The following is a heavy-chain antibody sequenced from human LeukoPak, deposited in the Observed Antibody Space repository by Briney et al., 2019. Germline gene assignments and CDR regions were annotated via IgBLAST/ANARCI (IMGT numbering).Heavy chain of an antibody. Sequence: SETLSLTCTVSGGSISSGSYYWSWIRQPAGKGLEWIGRIYTSGSTNYNPSLKSRITISVDTSKNQFSLKLSSVTAADTAVYYCARDVFWSGYYTSYYMDVWGKGTTVTVSS. D-gene: IGHD3-3*01. V-gene: IGHV4-61*02. CDR3: ARDVFWSGYYTSYYMDV. J-gene: IGHJ6*03. CDR1: GGSISSGSYY. CDR2: IYTSGST.